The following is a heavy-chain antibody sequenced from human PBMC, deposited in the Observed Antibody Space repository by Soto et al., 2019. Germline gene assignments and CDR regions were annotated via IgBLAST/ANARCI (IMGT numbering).Heavy chain of an antibody. V-gene: IGHV4-59*01. CDR2: IYYSGST. CDR1: GGSISSYY. CDR3: AREGLTGTIGLYYYYGMDV. J-gene: IGHJ6*02. D-gene: IGHD1-7*01. Sequence: QVQLQESGPGLVKPSETLSLTCTVSGGSISSYYWSWIRQPPGKGLEWIGYIYYSGSTNYNPSLKSRVTISVDPSKNQFSLKLSSVTAADTAVYYYAREGLTGTIGLYYYYGMDVWGQGTTVTVSS.